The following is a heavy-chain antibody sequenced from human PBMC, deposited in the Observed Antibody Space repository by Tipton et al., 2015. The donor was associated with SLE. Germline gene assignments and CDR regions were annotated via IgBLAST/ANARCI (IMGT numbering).Heavy chain of an antibody. CDR3: ARAAYSGSYFDY. V-gene: IGHV3-7*04. CDR1: GFTFSSYW. Sequence: GSLRLSCAASGFTFSSYWMSWVRQAPGKGLEWVANIKQDGSEKYYVDSVKGLFTIFRDNAKNSLYLQMNSLRAEDTAVYYCARAAYSGSYFDYWGXXXLVPVSS. CDR2: IKQDGSEK. D-gene: IGHD1-26*01. J-gene: IGHJ4*01.